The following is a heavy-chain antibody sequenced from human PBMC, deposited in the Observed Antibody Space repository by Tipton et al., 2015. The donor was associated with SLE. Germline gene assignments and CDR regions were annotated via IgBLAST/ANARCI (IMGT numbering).Heavy chain of an antibody. CDR2: INHSGST. D-gene: IGHD2-2*01. J-gene: IGHJ6*02. CDR3: AICRGWYGMDV. V-gene: IGHV4-34*01. Sequence: TLSLTCAVYGGSFSGYYWSWLRQPPGKGLEWFGEINHSGSTNYNPSLKSRVTISVDTSKNKLSLNMISVTAADTAVYYCAICRGWYGMDVWGQGTTVTVPS. CDR1: GGSFSGYY.